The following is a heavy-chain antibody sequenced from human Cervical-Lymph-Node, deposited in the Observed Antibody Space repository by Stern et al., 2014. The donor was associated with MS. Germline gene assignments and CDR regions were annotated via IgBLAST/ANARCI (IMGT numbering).Heavy chain of an antibody. J-gene: IGHJ3*02. CDR1: GYTLTELS. CDR3: ATAPKYCSGGSCYFRAFDI. V-gene: IGHV1-24*01. Sequence: QVQLVQSGAEVKKPGASVKVSCKVSGYTLTELSMHWVRQAPGNGLEWMGGFDPEDGETIYAQKFQGRVTMTEDTSTDTAYMELSSLRSEDTAVYYCATAPKYCSGGSCYFRAFDIWGQGTMVTVSS. CDR2: FDPEDGET. D-gene: IGHD2-15*01.